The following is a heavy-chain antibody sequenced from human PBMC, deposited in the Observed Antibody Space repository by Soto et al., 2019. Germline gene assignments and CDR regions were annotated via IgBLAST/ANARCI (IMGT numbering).Heavy chain of an antibody. CDR2: IIPIFGTA. V-gene: IGHV1-69*12. CDR1: GGTFSSYA. J-gene: IGHJ4*02. Sequence: QVQLVQSGAEVKKPGSSVKVSGNASGGTFSSYAISWVRQAPGPGMEWMGGIIPIFGTAHYAQKFQGRVTITADESTRTAYMELSSLSSEDTDVDYCARRVRSGSYEYYFDYWCQGTLVTVSS. D-gene: IGHD3-10*01. CDR3: ARRVRSGSYEYYFDY.